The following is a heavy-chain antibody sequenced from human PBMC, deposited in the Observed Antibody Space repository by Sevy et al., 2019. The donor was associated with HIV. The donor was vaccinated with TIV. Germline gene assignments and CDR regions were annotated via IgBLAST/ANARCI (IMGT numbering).Heavy chain of an antibody. CDR2: ISSSSSYT. D-gene: IGHD1-26*01. J-gene: IGHJ4*02. CDR3: ARRVVGATTTFDY. V-gene: IGHV3-11*06. Sequence: GGSLRLSCAASGFTFSDYYMSWIRQAPGKGLEWVSYISSSSSYTNYADSVKGRFTISRDNAKNSLYLQMNSLRAGDTAVYYCARRVVGATTTFDYWGQGTLVTVSS. CDR1: GFTFSDYY.